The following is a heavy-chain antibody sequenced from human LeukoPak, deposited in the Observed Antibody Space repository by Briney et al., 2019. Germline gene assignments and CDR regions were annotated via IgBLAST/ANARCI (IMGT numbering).Heavy chain of an antibody. CDR3: ARRAYSYGFRFDP. CDR2: IDFSGEA. CDR1: RASISSSSYF. J-gene: IGHJ5*02. D-gene: IGHD3-16*02. V-gene: IGHV4-39*01. Sequence: SETLSLTCTVSRASISSSSYFWAWIRQPPGKALEWIGSIDFSGEAVYNAPLQSRLTLSIVTSKNQVSLKMTSVTAADTALYYCARRAYSYGFRFDPWGQGTLVTVSS.